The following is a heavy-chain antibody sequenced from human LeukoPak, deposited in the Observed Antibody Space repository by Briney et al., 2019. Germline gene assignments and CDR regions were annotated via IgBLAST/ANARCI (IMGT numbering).Heavy chain of an antibody. Sequence: GGSLRLSCAASGFTFSDYYMSWIRQAPGKGLEWVSCISSSSSYTNYADSVKGRFTISRDNAKSSLYLQMDSPRAEDTAVYYCARGGGSGTFDYWGQGTLVTVSS. CDR2: ISSSSSYT. J-gene: IGHJ4*02. D-gene: IGHD3-10*01. CDR1: GFTFSDYY. CDR3: ARGGGSGTFDY. V-gene: IGHV3-11*06.